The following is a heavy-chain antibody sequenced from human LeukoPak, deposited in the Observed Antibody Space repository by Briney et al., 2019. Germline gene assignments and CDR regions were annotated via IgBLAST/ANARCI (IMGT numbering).Heavy chain of an antibody. CDR3: ARGPCID. V-gene: IGHV4-34*01. CDR1: GGSFSGYY. CDR2: INHSGST. J-gene: IGHJ4*02. Sequence: SETLSLTCAVYGGSFSGYYWSWIRQPSGKGLEWIGEINHSGSTNYNPSLKSRVTISVDTSKNQFSLKLSSVTAADTAVYYCARGPCIDWGQGTLVTVSS.